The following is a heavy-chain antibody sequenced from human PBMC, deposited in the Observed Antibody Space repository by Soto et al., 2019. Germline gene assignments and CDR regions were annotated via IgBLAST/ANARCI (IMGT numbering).Heavy chain of an antibody. J-gene: IGHJ6*03. CDR1: GFTFSSYW. CDR2: IKQDGSEK. Sequence: GGSLRLSCAASGFTFSSYWMNWVRQAPGKGLEWVANIKQDGSEKYYVDSVKGRFTISRDNAKNSLYLQMNSLRAEDTAVYYCARDPGSYGSGGRCYSNYYYYYMDVWGKGTTVTVSS. CDR3: ARDPGSYGSGGRCYSNYYYYYMDV. D-gene: IGHD2-15*01. V-gene: IGHV3-7*01.